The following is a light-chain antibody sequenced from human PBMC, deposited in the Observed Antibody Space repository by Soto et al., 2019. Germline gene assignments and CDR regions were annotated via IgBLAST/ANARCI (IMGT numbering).Light chain of an antibody. CDR3: SSNAGSNNLV. CDR2: EVS. J-gene: IGLJ2*01. CDR1: RSDVGDYNY. Sequence: HSALTQPPSASGTPGQSVTIPCTGTRSDVGDYNYVSWYQQHPGKAPKLVIYEVSRRPSGVPDRFSGSKSGNTASLTVSGLQAEDEADYYCSSNAGSNNLVFGGGTKLTVL. V-gene: IGLV2-8*01.